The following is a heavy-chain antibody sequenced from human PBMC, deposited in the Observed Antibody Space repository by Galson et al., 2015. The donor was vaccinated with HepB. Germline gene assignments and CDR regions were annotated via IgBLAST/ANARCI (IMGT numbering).Heavy chain of an antibody. CDR3: ATYSGYDQFFDY. Sequence: SVKVSCKASGGTFSSYAISWVRQAPGQGLEWMGGIIPIFGTANYAQKFQGRVTITADESTSTAYMELSSLRSEDAAVYYCATYSGYDQFFDYWGQGTLVTVSS. D-gene: IGHD5-12*01. J-gene: IGHJ4*02. V-gene: IGHV1-69*13. CDR1: GGTFSSYA. CDR2: IIPIFGTA.